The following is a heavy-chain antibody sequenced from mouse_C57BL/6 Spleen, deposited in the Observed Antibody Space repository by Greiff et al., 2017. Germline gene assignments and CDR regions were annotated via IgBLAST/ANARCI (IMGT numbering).Heavy chain of an antibody. J-gene: IGHJ1*03. D-gene: IGHD1-1*01. Sequence: EVQLQQSGAELVKPGASVKLSCTASGFNIKDYYMHWVKQRTEQGLEWIGRIDPEDGETKYATTFPGQATITADTSSNTAYLQLSSLTSEDTAVYYCAHYYGSRYWYFDVWGTGTTVTVSS. CDR2: IDPEDGET. CDR3: AHYYGSRYWYFDV. CDR1: GFNIKDYY. V-gene: IGHV14-2*01.